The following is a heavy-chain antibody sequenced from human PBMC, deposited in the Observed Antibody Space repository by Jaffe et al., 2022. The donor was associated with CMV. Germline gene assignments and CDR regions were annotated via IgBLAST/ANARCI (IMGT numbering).Heavy chain of an antibody. Sequence: EAQVLESGGGLVQPGGSLRLSCAASGFSFRAYAMSWVRQAPGKGLECVSGISGSGDSAYYADSVKGRFTVSRDNSKNTVYLQMNRLRADDTAVYYCAKADYYDGSGYLSPPGYSSIDSWGQGTLVTVSS. CDR1: GFSFRAYA. CDR3: AKADYYDGSGYLSPPGYSSIDS. J-gene: IGHJ4*02. D-gene: IGHD3-22*01. CDR2: ISGSGDSA. V-gene: IGHV3-23*01.